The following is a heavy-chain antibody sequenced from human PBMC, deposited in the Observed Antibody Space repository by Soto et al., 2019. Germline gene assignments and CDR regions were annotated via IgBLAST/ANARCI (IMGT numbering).Heavy chain of an antibody. J-gene: IGHJ6*02. D-gene: IGHD6-13*01. CDR3: ADGAAAAGRAGDYYYYYGMDV. Sequence: GASVKVSCKASGGTFSSYAISWVRQAPGQGLEWMGGIIPIFGTANYAQKFQGRVAITADESTSTAYMELSSLRSEGTAVYYCADGAAAAGRAGDYYYYYGMDVWGQGTTVTVSS. CDR1: GGTFSSYA. CDR2: IIPIFGTA. V-gene: IGHV1-69*13.